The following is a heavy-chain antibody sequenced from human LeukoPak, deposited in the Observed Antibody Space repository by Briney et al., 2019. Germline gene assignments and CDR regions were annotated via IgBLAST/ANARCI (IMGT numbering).Heavy chain of an antibody. CDR3: ARQAAAGIY. V-gene: IGHV5-51*01. D-gene: IGHD2-2*01. J-gene: IGHJ4*02. CDR1: GYRLTSYW. Sequence: GESLKISCKGSGYRLTSYWIGWVRQMPGKGLEWMGIIYPGDPDTRYSPSFQGQVTISADKSISTAYLQWRSLKASDSAMYYCARQAAAGIYWGQGTLVTVSS. CDR2: IYPGDPDT.